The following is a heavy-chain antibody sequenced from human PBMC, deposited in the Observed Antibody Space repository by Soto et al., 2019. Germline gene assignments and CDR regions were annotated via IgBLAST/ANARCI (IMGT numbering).Heavy chain of an antibody. CDR2: ISSSSSTI. J-gene: IGHJ6*03. CDR3: ARAGYYGSGSQIYYYYYYMDV. CDR1: GFTFSSYS. D-gene: IGHD3-10*01. V-gene: IGHV3-48*01. Sequence: PGGSLRLSCAASGFTFSSYSMNWVRQAPGKGLEWVSYISSSSSTIYYADSVKGRFTISRDNAKNSLYLQMNSLRAEDTAVYYCARAGYYGSGSQIYYYYYYMDVWGKGTTVTVSS.